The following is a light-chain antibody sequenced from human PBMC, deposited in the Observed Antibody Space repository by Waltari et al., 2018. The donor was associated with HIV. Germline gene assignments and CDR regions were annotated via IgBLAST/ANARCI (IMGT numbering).Light chain of an antibody. J-gene: IGKJ1*01. V-gene: IGKV4-1*01. Sequence: DVVMTQSPDSLAVSLGERATINCKSTHSVFYRPNNKNYIAWYQPRQGQAPKLLISWASARESGVSDRFSGSGSGTNFTLTITSLKTEDVAIYFCQQYLSPPPTFGQGTKVQIK. CDR2: WAS. CDR1: HSVFYRPNNKNY. CDR3: QQYLSPPPT.